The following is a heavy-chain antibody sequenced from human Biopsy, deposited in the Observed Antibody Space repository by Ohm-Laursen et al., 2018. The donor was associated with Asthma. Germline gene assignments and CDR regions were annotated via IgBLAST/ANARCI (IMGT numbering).Heavy chain of an antibody. CDR1: GFSFSNFA. CDR3: ARKARHGDYDFDY. V-gene: IGHV3-30*07. Sequence: LSLTCAASGFSFSNFAIHWVRQAPGKGLEWVGVISKDASTQDYADSVKGRFTMARDNSKNTLYLQMNSLRAEDTAVYYCARKARHGDYDFDYWGQGTLVTVSS. CDR2: ISKDASTQ. J-gene: IGHJ4*02. D-gene: IGHD4-17*01.